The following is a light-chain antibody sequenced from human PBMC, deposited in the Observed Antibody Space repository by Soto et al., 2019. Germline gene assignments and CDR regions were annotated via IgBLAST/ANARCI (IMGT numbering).Light chain of an antibody. CDR2: GAS. J-gene: IGKJ3*01. CDR3: QQYNNWPSHIT. CDR1: QSLSSN. Sequence: EIVMTQSPATLSVSPGERATLSCRASQSLSSNLAWYQQKPGQAPRLLIYGASTRATGIPARFSGSGSGTVFTLTISSLQSEDFAVYYCQQYNNWPSHITFGPGTKVDIK. V-gene: IGKV3-15*01.